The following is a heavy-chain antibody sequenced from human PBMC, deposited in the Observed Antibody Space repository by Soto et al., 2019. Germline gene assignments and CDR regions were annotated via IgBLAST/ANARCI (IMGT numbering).Heavy chain of an antibody. V-gene: IGHV1-18*01. CDR3: ARGGHGVEVALFQY. J-gene: IGHJ1*01. CDR2: ISAYNGNT. D-gene: IGHD3-3*01. CDR1: GYTFTNFG. Sequence: ASVKVSCKASGYTFTNFGISWVRQAPGQGLEWMGWISAYNGNTNYAQNIQGRVTINPDTSKNQFSLQLNSVTPEDTAVYYCARGGHGVEVALFQYWGQGTLVTVSS.